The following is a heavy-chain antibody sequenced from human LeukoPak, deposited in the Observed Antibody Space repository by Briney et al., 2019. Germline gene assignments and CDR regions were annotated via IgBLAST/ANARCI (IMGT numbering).Heavy chain of an antibody. D-gene: IGHD3-10*01. CDR1: GFTFSADG. J-gene: IGHJ4*02. CDR3: AKAKLVRGAASHLDY. V-gene: IGHV3-21*01. Sequence: GGSLRLSCAGSGFTFSADGMNWVRQAPGKGLEWVSSISPDSTFIFQADSVKGRFTISRDNSKNTLYLQMNSLRAEDTAVYYCAKAKLVRGAASHLDYWGQGTLVTVSS. CDR2: ISPDSTFI.